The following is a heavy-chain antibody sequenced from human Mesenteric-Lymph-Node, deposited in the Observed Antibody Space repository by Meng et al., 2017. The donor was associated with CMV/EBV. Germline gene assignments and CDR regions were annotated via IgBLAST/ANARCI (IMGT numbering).Heavy chain of an antibody. CDR2: IYYSGST. D-gene: IGHD6-6*01. CDR3: ARGGQLAVYYY. Sequence: VSGGSINTMTYYWGWIRQPPGKGMEWIGSIYYSGSTYYNPSLKSRVTISVDTSKNQFSLNLGSVTAADTAVYYCARGGQLAVYYYWGQGTLVTVSS. CDR1: GGSINTMTYY. J-gene: IGHJ4*02. V-gene: IGHV4-39*01.